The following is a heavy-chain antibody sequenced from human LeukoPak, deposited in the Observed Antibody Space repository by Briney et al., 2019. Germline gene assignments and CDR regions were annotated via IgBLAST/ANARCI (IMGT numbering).Heavy chain of an antibody. Sequence: PSETLSLTCTVSGGSISSGGYYWSWIRQHPGKGLEWIGYIYYSGSTYYNPSLKSRVTISVDTSKNQFSLKLSSVTAADTAVYYCARAQDGSYYFDYWGQGTLVTVSA. V-gene: IGHV4-31*03. J-gene: IGHJ4*02. CDR2: IYYSGST. CDR3: ARAQDGSYYFDY. D-gene: IGHD1-26*01. CDR1: GGSISSGGYY.